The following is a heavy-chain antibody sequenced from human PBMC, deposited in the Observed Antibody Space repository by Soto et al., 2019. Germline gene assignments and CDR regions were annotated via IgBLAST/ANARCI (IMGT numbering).Heavy chain of an antibody. CDR1: GFTFTHSA. Sequence: QMQLVQSGPEVKKPGTSVKVSCKASGFTFTHSAVQWVRQARGLRLEWIGWIVVNSGNTNFAQQFQERVTITRDMSPNTVYTELSSLRSEDTALSYCAADPRYSSGWYGASTSYYYAMDVWGQETTVTVSS. D-gene: IGHD6-19*01. CDR3: AADPRYSSGWYGASTSYYYAMDV. CDR2: IVVNSGNT. J-gene: IGHJ6*02. V-gene: IGHV1-58*01.